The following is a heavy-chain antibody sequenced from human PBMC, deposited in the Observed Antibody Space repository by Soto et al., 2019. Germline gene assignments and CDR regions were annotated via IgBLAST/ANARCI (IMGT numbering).Heavy chain of an antibody. CDR1: GFTFSSYW. D-gene: IGHD4-4*01. J-gene: IGHJ4*02. CDR3: AKAIKNSNYDY. V-gene: IGHV3-74*01. Sequence: EVQLVESGGGVVQPGWSLRLSCAASGFTFSSYWMHWVRQAPGKGLVWVSRINSAGSSTSYADSVKGRFTISRDNAKNTLYLQMNSLRAEDTAVYYCAKAIKNSNYDYWGQGTLVTVSS. CDR2: INSAGSST.